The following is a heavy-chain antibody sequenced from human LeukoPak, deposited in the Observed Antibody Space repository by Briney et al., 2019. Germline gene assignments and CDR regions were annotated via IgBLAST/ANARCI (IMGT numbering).Heavy chain of an antibody. V-gene: IGHV5-51*01. CDR3: ARLRVTMIRGVIIPRGNYCYFDL. D-gene: IGHD3-10*01. Sequence: GGSLRLSCKGSEYTFTSYWIGWVRQMPGKGLEWMGIIYPGDSQTRYSPSFQGQVTFSADKSISTAYLQRSSLKASDTAMYYCARLRVTMIRGVIIPRGNYCYFDLWGRGTLVTVSS. CDR1: EYTFTSYW. CDR2: IYPGDSQT. J-gene: IGHJ2*01.